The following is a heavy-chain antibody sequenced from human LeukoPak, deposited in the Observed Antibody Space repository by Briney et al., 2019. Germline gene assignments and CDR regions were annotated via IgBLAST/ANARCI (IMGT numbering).Heavy chain of an antibody. CDR2: ISDNGGST. J-gene: IGHJ4*02. D-gene: IGHD3-16*02. CDR1: GFTFSSSA. CDR3: AKTIVIPSALGVFDY. V-gene: IGHV3-23*01. Sequence: GSLRLSCAASGFTFSSSAMSWVRQAPGKGLEWVSTISDNGGSTYYADSVKARFTISRDNPKNTLYLQMNSMRAEDTAIYYCAKTIVIPSALGVFDYWGQGTLVTVSS.